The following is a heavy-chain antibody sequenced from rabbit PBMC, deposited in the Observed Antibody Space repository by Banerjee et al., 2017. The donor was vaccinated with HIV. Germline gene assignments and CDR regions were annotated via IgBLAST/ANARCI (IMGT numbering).Heavy chain of an antibody. D-gene: IGHD1-1*01. V-gene: IGHV1S45*01. CDR1: GFSFSNKAV. CDR3: ARDLVTVIGWNFNL. J-gene: IGHJ4*01. CDR2: IYGGDFGNT. Sequence: QEQLVESGGGLVQPEGSLTLTCTASGFSFSNKAVMCWVRQAPGKGLEWIACIYGGDFGNTYYASWAKGRFTMSRTSSTTVTLQMTSLTAADTATYFCARDLVTVIGWNFNLWGPGTLVTVS.